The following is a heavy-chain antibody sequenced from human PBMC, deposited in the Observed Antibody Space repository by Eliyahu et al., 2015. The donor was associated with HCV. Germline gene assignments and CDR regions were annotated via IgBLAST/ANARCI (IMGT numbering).Heavy chain of an antibody. D-gene: IGHD5-18*01. Sequence: QLQLQESGPGLVKPSETLSLTCTVSGGSISSSRYYWGWIRQPPGKGLEWIGSIYYSGSTYYNPSLKSRVTISVDTSKNQFSLKLSSVTAADTAVYYCASTRGVTPYNWFDPWGQGTLVTVSS. CDR2: IYYSGST. J-gene: IGHJ5*02. CDR3: ASTRGVTPYNWFDP. CDR1: GGSISSSRYY. V-gene: IGHV4-39*01.